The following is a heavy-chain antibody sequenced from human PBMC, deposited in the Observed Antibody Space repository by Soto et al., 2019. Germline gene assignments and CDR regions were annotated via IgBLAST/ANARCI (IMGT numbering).Heavy chain of an antibody. Sequence: ASVKVSCKASGYTFTSYDINWVRQATGQGLEWMGWMNPNSGSTGYAQKFQGRVTMTRNTSISTAYMELSSLRSEDTAVYYCAREAKQWLVVYYYYYGMDVWGQGTTVTVSS. CDR3: AREAKQWLVVYYYYYGMDV. V-gene: IGHV1-8*01. J-gene: IGHJ6*02. CDR1: GYTFTSYD. D-gene: IGHD6-19*01. CDR2: MNPNSGST.